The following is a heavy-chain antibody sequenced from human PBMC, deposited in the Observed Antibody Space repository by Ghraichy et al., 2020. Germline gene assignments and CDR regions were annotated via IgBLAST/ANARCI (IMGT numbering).Heavy chain of an antibody. CDR2: INPNSGGT. V-gene: IGHV1-2*02. CDR3: ATNQEIAAANAALDY. J-gene: IGHJ4*02. D-gene: IGHD6-13*01. CDR1: GYTFTGYY. Sequence: ASVKVSCKASGYTFTGYYMHWVRQAPGQGLEWMGWINPNSGGTNYEQKFQGRVTMTRDTSITTAYMELSRLRSDDTAVYYCATNQEIAAANAALDYWGQGTLVTVSS.